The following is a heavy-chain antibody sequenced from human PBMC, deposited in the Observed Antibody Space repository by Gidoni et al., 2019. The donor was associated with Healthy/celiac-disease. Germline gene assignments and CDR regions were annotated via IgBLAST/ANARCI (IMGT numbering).Heavy chain of an antibody. D-gene: IGHD3-22*01. CDR3: ARSWGWYDSSGVYTERFDY. V-gene: IGHV2-26*01. J-gene: IGHJ4*02. CDR2: IFSNDEK. CDR1: GFSLSNARMG. Sequence: QVTLKESGPVLVKPTETLTLTCTVSGFSLSNARMGVSWIRQPPGKALEWLAHIFSNDEKSYSTSLKSRLTISKDTSKSQVVLTMTNMDPVDTATYYCARSWGWYDSSGVYTERFDYWGQGTLVTVSS.